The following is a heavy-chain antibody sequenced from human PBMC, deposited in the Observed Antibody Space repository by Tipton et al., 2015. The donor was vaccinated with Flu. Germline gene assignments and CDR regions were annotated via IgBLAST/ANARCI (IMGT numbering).Heavy chain of an antibody. D-gene: IGHD5-12*01. V-gene: IGHV3-7*01. CDR2: INQDGSEK. CDR3: TRDGLAPGLYFDN. J-gene: IGHJ4*02. CDR1: GFTFSSYW. Sequence: QLVQSGGGLVQPGGPLRLSCVASGFTFSSYWMIWVRQAPGKGLEWVANINQDGSEKHYVDSVEGRFTISRDNAKNSLYVQMNSLRAEDTAVYYCTRDGLAPGLYFDNWGQGTLVTVSS.